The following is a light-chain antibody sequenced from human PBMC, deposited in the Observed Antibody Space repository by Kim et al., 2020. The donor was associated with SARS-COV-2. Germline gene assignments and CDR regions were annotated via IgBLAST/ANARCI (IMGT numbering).Light chain of an antibody. J-gene: IGKJ4*01. V-gene: IGKV1-39*01. CDR1: RTIYSY. Sequence: DVQMTQSPSSLSASVGDRVTITCRASRTIYSYLNWYQQKPGKAPKLLIYYASKLQSGVPSRFSGSGSGTDFTLTIGSLQLEDVAIYYCQQNSRTPLTFGGGTKVDIK. CDR2: YAS. CDR3: QQNSRTPLT.